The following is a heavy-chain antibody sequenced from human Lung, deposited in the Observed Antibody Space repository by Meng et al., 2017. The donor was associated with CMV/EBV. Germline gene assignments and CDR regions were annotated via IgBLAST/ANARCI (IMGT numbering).Heavy chain of an antibody. CDR2: INPNTGGT. CDR1: GYTFTLYY. D-gene: IGHD1-14*01. J-gene: IGHJ3*01. V-gene: IGHV1-2*02. CDR3: ARERGLGFRGTNDAFAF. Sequence: SXXVSXKASGYTFTLYYIHWVRQAPGQGLEWMGWINPNTGGTNSAQKFQGRVTMTGDTPISTAYMELSRLNSDDTALYYCARERGLGFRGTNDAFAFWG.